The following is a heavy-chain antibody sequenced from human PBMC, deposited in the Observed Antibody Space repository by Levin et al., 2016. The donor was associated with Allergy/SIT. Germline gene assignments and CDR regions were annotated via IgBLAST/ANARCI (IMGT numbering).Heavy chain of an antibody. D-gene: IGHD6-19*01. J-gene: IGHJ6*02. Sequence: WVRQAPGQGLEWMGWINPNSGGTNYAQKFQGRVTMTRDTSISTAYMELSRLRSDDTAVYYCARSSPRWLGPYYYYYGMDVWGQGTTVTVSS. V-gene: IGHV1-2*02. CDR3: ARSSPRWLGPYYYYYGMDV. CDR2: INPNSGGT.